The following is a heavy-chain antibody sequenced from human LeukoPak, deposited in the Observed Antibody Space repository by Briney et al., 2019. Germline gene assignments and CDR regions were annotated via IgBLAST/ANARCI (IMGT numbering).Heavy chain of an antibody. CDR3: AKVALNHYVWGSDRSPLGY. D-gene: IGHD3-16*02. CDR1: GFAFSSYV. J-gene: IGHJ4*02. V-gene: IGHV3-30*04. Sequence: GGSLRLSCAASGFAFSSYVMHWVRQAPGKGLEWVAIISYDGSNEYYADSVKGRFTISRDNSKNTLFLQVNSLRAEDTAIYYCAKVALNHYVWGSDRSPLGYWGQGTLVTVSS. CDR2: ISYDGSNE.